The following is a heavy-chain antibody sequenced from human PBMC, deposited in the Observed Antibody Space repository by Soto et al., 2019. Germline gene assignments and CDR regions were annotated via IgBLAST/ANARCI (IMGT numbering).Heavy chain of an antibody. V-gene: IGHV3-7*01. CDR1: GFAFSTYR. J-gene: IGHJ4*02. Sequence: QPGGSLRLSCAASGFAFSTYRMTWVRQAPGEGLEWVANINEDGSDKDYLDSVRDRFTVSRDNAKNSLYLQMDSLWAEDTAMYYCARTNSGNNFARDYWGRGTLVTVSS. CDR2: INEDGSDK. D-gene: IGHD1-26*01. CDR3: ARTNSGNNFARDY.